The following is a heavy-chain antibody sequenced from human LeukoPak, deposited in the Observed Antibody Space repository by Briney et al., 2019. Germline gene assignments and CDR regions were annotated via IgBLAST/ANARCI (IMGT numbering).Heavy chain of an antibody. CDR3: ARVIVATPKDYFDY. V-gene: IGHV1-18*01. CDR2: ISPYSANT. Sequence: ASVTVSCTTSGYTFSNYGITWVRQAPGQGLEWLGWISPYSANTDFAQKIQGRVAVTTDTSTNTVYLELRSLRSDDTAVYYCARVIVATPKDYFDYWGQGTLVTVSS. D-gene: IGHD2/OR15-2a*01. CDR1: GYTFSNYG. J-gene: IGHJ4*02.